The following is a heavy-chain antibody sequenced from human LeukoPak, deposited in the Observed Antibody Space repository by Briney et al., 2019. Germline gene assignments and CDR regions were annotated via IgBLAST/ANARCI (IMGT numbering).Heavy chain of an antibody. D-gene: IGHD3-22*01. J-gene: IGHJ3*02. Sequence: GSSVKVSCKASGGTFSSYAISWVRQAPGQGLEWMGRIIPILGIANYAQKFQGRVTITADKSTSTAHMELSSLRSEDTAVYYCARFPPGYYDTSIDAFDIWGQGTMVTVSS. CDR2: IIPILGIA. V-gene: IGHV1-69*04. CDR3: ARFPPGYYDTSIDAFDI. CDR1: GGTFSSYA.